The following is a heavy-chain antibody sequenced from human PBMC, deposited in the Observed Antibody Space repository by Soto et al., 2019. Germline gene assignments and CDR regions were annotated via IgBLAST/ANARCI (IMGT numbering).Heavy chain of an antibody. CDR1: GGSVRAYY. J-gene: IGHJ4*02. Sequence: PSETLSLTCAVYGGSVRAYYWGWIRQPPGKGLEWIGEINHSGGTSYNPSLKSRVTISVDTSKSQFSLKLTSVTAADRAVYYCARGSVDTVDSSGFYEYWGPGTPVTVS. CDR2: INHSGGT. V-gene: IGHV4-34*01. D-gene: IGHD3-22*01. CDR3: ARGSVDTVDSSGFYEY.